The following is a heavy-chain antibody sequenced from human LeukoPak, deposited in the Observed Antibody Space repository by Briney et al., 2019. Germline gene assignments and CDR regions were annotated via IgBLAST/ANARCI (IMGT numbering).Heavy chain of an antibody. CDR3: VGVRYNYGLSAY. CDR1: GLSFINYA. J-gene: IGHJ4*02. V-gene: IGHV3-23*01. Sequence: PGGSLRLSCVASGLSFINYAMTWVRQAPGTRLEWVSSINGGSAGSTSYADPVRGRSTISRDNSKNTLYLQVNNLRADDTATYYCVGVRYNYGLSAYWGQGTLVIVSS. CDR2: INGGSAGST. D-gene: IGHD5-24*01.